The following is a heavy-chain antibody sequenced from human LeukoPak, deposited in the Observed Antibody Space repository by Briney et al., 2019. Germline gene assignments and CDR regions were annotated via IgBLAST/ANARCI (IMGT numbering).Heavy chain of an antibody. V-gene: IGHV3-30*02. J-gene: IGHJ6*02. CDR3: ARDSSQQQLVPYYYYYGMDV. CDR1: GFTFSSYG. D-gene: IGHD6-13*01. Sequence: PGGSLRLSCAASGFTFSSYGMHWVRQAPGKGLEWVAFIRYDGSNKYYADSVKGRFTISRDNSKNTLYLQMNSLRAEDTAVYYCARDSSQQQLVPYYYYYGMDVWGQGTTVTVSS. CDR2: IRYDGSNK.